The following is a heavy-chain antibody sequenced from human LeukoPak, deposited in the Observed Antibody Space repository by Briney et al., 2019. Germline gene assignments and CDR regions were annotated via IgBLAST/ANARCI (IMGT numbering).Heavy chain of an antibody. Sequence: PGGSLRLSCAASGFTVSNNYMSWVRQAPGKGLEWVSLIYSGGSTYYADSVKGRFTISRDNSKNTLYLQMNSLRAEDTADCASYSSPDYWGQGTLVTVSS. D-gene: IGHD6-19*01. V-gene: IGHV3-66*01. CDR1: GFTVSNNY. CDR2: IYSGGST. CDR3: YSSPDY. J-gene: IGHJ4*02.